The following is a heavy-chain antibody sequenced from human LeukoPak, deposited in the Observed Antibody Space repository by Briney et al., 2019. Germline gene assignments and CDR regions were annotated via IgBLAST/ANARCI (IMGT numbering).Heavy chain of an antibody. V-gene: IGHV3-9*01. CDR3: AKDFDIVATISYFDY. CDR2: ISWNSGSI. CDR1: GFTFDDYA. D-gene: IGHD5-12*01. Sequence: GRSLRLSCAASGFTFDDYAMHWVRQAPGKGLEGVSGISWNSGSIGYADSVKGRFTISRDNAKNSLYLQMNSLRAEDTALYYCAKDFDIVATISYFDYWGQGTLVTVSS. J-gene: IGHJ4*02.